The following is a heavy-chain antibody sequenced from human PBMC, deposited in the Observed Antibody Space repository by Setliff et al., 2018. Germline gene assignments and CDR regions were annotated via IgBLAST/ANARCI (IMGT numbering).Heavy chain of an antibody. CDR2: IYHHGSS. J-gene: IGHJ4*01. V-gene: IGHV4-38-2*01. CDR3: ARARSIAAADALDC. CDR1: GYSISSGYY. D-gene: IGHD6-13*01. Sequence: PSETLSLTCAVSGYSISSGYYWGWIRQAPGRGLEWIGSIYHHGSSYYNPSLKSRVTISVDTSKNQFSLELTSVTASDTAVYYCARARSIAAADALDCWGQGTLVTVSS.